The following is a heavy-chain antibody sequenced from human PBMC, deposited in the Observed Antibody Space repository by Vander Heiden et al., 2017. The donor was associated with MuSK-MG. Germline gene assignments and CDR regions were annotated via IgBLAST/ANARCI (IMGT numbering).Heavy chain of an antibody. V-gene: IGHV3-49*04. J-gene: IGHJ4*02. CDR3: TRDGRGPGSSHDY. CDR1: GFTFGDYA. D-gene: IGHD1-26*01. Sequence: EVQLVESGGGLVQPGRSLRLSCTASGFTFGDYAMSWVRQAPGKGLEWVGFIRSKAYGGTTEYAASVKGRFTISRDDSKSIAYLQMNSLKTEDTAVYYCTRDGRGPGSSHDYWGQGTLVTVSS. CDR2: IRSKAYGGTT.